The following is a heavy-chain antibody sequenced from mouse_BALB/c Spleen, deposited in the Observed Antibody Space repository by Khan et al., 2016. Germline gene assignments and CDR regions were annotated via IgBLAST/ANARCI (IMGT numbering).Heavy chain of an antibody. CDR3: ARSTYYGNPYAMDY. V-gene: IGHV1S136*01. CDR1: GYTFTSYV. J-gene: IGHJ4*01. D-gene: IGHD2-10*01. Sequence: VRLQQSGPELVKPGASVKMSCKASGYTFTSYVMHWVKQKPGQGLEWIGYINHYNDGNKSNEKFKGKAKLTSDKSSSTSYMELSSLTAEDSAVYYCARSTYYGNPYAMDYWGQGPSVTVSS. CDR2: INHYNDGN.